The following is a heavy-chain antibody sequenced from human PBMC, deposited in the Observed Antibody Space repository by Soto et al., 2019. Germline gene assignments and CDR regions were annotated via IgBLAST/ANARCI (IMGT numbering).Heavy chain of an antibody. D-gene: IGHD6-13*01. CDR3: ARGPRPRAAAGYYYFDY. CDR1: GGSFSGYY. V-gene: IGHV4-34*01. J-gene: IGHJ4*02. CDR2: INHSGST. Sequence: SETLSLTCAVYGGSFSGYYWSWIRQPPGKGLEWIGEINHSGSTNYNPSLKSRVTISVDTSKNQFSLKLSSVTAADTAVYYCARGPRPRAAAGYYYFDYWGQGTLVTVAS.